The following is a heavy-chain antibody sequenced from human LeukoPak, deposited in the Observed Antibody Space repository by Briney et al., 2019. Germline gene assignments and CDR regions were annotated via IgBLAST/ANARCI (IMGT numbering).Heavy chain of an antibody. Sequence: GGSLRLSCAASGFTFSSYWMSWVRQAPGKGLEWVANIKQDGSEKYYVDSVKGRFTISRDNAKNSLYLQMNSLRAEDTAVYYCARDLDDFWSGPTDYWGQGTLVTVSS. CDR1: GFTFSSYW. J-gene: IGHJ4*02. V-gene: IGHV3-7*01. D-gene: IGHD3-3*01. CDR2: IKQDGSEK. CDR3: ARDLDDFWSGPTDY.